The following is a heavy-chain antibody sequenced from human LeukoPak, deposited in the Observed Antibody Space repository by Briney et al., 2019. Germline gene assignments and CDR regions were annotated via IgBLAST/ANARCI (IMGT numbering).Heavy chain of an antibody. CDR1: GFTFTTYA. J-gene: IGHJ4*02. CDR3: AKCMSGSGVCLNFDS. Sequence: GSLRLSCEASGFTFTTYAMSWVRQAPGKGLQWVSGISSGDSSTYYTDSVKGRFTISRDNSKNTLYLQINSLRVEDTAVYYCAKCMSGSGVCLNFDSWGQGILVTVSS. D-gene: IGHD2-21*02. V-gene: IGHV3-23*01. CDR2: ISSGDSST.